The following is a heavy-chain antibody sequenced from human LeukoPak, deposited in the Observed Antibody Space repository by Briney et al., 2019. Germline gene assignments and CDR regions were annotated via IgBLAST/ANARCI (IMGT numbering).Heavy chain of an antibody. V-gene: IGHV1-8*03. CDR2: MNPNSGNT. Sequence: ASVKVSCXASGYTFTSYDINWVRQASGQGPEWMGWMNPNSGNTGYAQKFRGRVSITRNTSISTAYMELSSLVSEDTAVYYCARLGELSSDDYWGQGTLVTVSS. CDR1: GYTFTSYD. D-gene: IGHD3-16*02. CDR3: ARLGELSSDDY. J-gene: IGHJ4*02.